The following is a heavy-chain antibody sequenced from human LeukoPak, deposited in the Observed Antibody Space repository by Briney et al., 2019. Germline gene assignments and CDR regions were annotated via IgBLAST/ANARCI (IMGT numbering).Heavy chain of an antibody. CDR3: ARDRGAFDY. CDR1: RFPFRTYN. J-gene: IGHJ4*02. CDR2: ISNDGSYK. Sequence: GGSLRLSCAASRFPFRTYNMHWVRLAPGEGLEWVAVISNDGSYKYYADSVKGRFTISRDNSQNTLYLQMNTLKTEDTAVYFCARDRGAFDYWGQGTLVTVSS. V-gene: IGHV3-30*19. D-gene: IGHD3-10*01.